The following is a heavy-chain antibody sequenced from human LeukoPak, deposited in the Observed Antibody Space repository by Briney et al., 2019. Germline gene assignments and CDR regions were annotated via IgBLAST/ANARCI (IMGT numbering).Heavy chain of an antibody. CDR3: AKERWLQSDFDY. CDR2: ISASDGST. CDR1: GFTFTSYA. D-gene: IGHD5-24*01. J-gene: IGHJ4*02. Sequence: GVSLSRSCAASGFTFTSYAMSWHRQAPGKGLEWCSVISASDGSTYYADSVKGRFTISRDNSKNTLYPQMNSMRAEDTAVYYCAKERWLQSDFDYWGQGTLVTVSS. V-gene: IGHV3-23*01.